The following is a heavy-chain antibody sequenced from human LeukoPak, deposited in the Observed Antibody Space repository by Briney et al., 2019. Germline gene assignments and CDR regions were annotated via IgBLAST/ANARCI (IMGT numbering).Heavy chain of an antibody. CDR2: IFYSGST. CDR1: GGSISSYY. J-gene: IGHJ4*02. Sequence: SETLSLTCTVSGGSISSYYWSWIRQPPGKALEWIGNIFYSGSTYYSPSLKSRVTISLDKSKNQFSLKLSSVTAADTAVYYCARVTKVGACDYWGQGTLVTVSS. V-gene: IGHV4-59*12. CDR3: ARVTKVGACDY. D-gene: IGHD1-26*01.